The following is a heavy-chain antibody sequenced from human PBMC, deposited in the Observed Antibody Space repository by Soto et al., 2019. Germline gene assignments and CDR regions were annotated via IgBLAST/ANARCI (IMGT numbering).Heavy chain of an antibody. D-gene: IGHD3-10*01. CDR2: ISSTGSST. J-gene: IGHJ4*02. Sequence: EVQLLESGGGLVQPGGSLRLSCTASGFMFNSYAMSWVRQAPGKGLEWVSRISSTGSSTYYADSVKGRCTISRDNSKNTLNVQMNSLRAEATAVYYCARTTMIRGVTYDYWGQGTLVTVSS. V-gene: IGHV3-23*01. CDR3: ARTTMIRGVTYDY. CDR1: GFMFNSYA.